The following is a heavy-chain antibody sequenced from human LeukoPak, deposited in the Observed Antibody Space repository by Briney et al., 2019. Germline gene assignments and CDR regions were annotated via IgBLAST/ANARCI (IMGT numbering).Heavy chain of an antibody. CDR3: AKILDDSSRGYADY. V-gene: IGHV3-23*01. CDR1: GFTFSNYA. D-gene: IGHD3-22*01. J-gene: IGHJ4*02. CDR2: ISGSGVSI. Sequence: QSGGSLRLSCAASGFTFSNYAMSWVRQAPGKGLEWVSTISGSGVSIYYADSMKGRFTISRDNSKSTLYLQMNSLRAEDTAVYYCAKILDDSSRGYADYWGQGTLVTVSS.